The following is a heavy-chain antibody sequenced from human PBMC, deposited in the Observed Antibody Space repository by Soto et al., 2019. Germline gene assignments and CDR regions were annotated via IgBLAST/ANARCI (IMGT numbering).Heavy chain of an antibody. CDR3: ARGTNTMVRGVIPPLYGMDV. CDR2: IIPIFGTA. CDR1: GGTFSSYA. V-gene: IGHV1-69*13. J-gene: IGHJ6*02. Sequence: VKVSCKASGGTFSSYAISWVRQAPGQGLEWMGGIIPIFGTANYAQKFQGRVTITADESTSTAYMELSSLRSEDTAVYYCARGTNTMVRGVIPPLYGMDVWGQGTTVTVSS. D-gene: IGHD3-10*01.